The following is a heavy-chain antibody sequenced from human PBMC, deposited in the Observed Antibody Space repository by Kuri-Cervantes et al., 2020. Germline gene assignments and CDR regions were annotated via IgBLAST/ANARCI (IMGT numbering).Heavy chain of an antibody. Sequence: ASVKVSCKASGYTFTSYYMHWVRQAPGQGLEWMGIINPSGGSTSYAQKFQGRVTMTRDTSTSTVYMELSSLRSEDTAVYYCTRQIGYCTNGVCYDGMDVWGQGTTVTVSS. CDR1: GYTFTSYY. J-gene: IGHJ6*02. CDR3: TRQIGYCTNGVCYDGMDV. D-gene: IGHD2-8*01. V-gene: IGHV1-46*01. CDR2: INPSGGST.